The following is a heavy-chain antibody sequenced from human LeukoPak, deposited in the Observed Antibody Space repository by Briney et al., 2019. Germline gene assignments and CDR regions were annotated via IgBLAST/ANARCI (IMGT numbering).Heavy chain of an antibody. Sequence: GGSLRLSCAASGFTFSSYSMNWVRQAPGKGLEWVSSISSSSSYIYYADSVKGRFTISRDNAKNSLYLQMNSLRAEDTAVYYCARGADYGEDFFDYWGQGTLVTVSS. V-gene: IGHV3-21*01. CDR2: ISSSSSYI. CDR3: ARGADYGEDFFDY. J-gene: IGHJ4*02. D-gene: IGHD4-17*01. CDR1: GFTFSSYS.